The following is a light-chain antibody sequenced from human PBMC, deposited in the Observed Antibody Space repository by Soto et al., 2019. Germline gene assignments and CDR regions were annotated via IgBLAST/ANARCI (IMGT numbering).Light chain of an antibody. CDR3: SASAGSNDVV. V-gene: IGLV2-8*01. Sequence: QSALTQPPSASGSPGQSVTISCTGTSSDVGGYNYVSWYQQHPGKAPKLMIYEVSKRPSGVPARFSGSKSCNTASLTVSGLQAEDEGAYYCSASAGSNDVVFGGGTKVTVL. CDR1: SSDVGGYNY. CDR2: EVS. J-gene: IGLJ2*01.